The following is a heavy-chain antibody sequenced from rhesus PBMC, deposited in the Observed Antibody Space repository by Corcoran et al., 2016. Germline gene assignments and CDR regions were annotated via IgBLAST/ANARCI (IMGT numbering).Heavy chain of an antibody. CDR3: ARAPPYEYSNYPFDY. V-gene: IGHV4-73*01. Sequence: QVQLQQWGEGLVKPSETRSLTCAVDGGSISGYYYWRRIRQPLGKGLEWLGWIYGNSTSTNYSPSLKNRVTISKATSKNQFSLKLSSVAAADTAVYYCARAPPYEYSNYPFDYWGQGVLVTVSS. J-gene: IGHJ4*01. CDR2: IYGNSTST. D-gene: IGHD4-23*01. CDR1: GGSISGYYY.